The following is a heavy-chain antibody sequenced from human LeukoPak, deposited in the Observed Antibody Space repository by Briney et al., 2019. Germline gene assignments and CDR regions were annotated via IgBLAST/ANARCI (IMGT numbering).Heavy chain of an antibody. CDR2: IIPILWMA. J-gene: IGHJ6*02. Sequence: SAVKVSCMASGGTLSSYAISWVGQAPGKGLDWMGRIIPILWMANYAHKFQGRVTINAAKSASTAYMELSRLSSEDTAVYSCARDRLAGGTGTRRPNYYYYGMDVWGHGTTVTVSS. CDR1: GGTLSSYA. D-gene: IGHD1-7*01. V-gene: IGHV1-69*04. CDR3: ARDRLAGGTGTRRPNYYYYGMDV.